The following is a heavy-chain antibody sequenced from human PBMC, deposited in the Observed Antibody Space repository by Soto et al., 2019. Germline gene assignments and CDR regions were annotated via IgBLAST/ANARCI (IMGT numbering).Heavy chain of an antibody. CDR2: IDPTSATK. D-gene: IGHD5-12*01. V-gene: IGHV3-48*02. J-gene: IGHJ4*02. CDR1: GFTLSRSS. Sequence: EVQLVESGGALVQPGGSLRASGAASGFTLSRSSMNWVRQAPGKGLEWLSYIDPTSATKYYAESVKGRFIISRDNAKNSLYLQMNRLRDEDTAMYYCARGGVATIFGDSWGQGTLVTVSS. CDR3: ARGGVATIFGDS.